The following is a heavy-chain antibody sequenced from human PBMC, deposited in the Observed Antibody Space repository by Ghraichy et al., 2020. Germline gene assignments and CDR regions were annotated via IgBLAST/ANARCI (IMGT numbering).Heavy chain of an antibody. CDR1: GGSISSYY. D-gene: IGHD4-17*01. J-gene: IGHJ4*02. V-gene: IGHV4-59*01. Sequence: SETLSLTCTVSGGSISSYYWSWIRQPPGKGLEWIGYIYYSGSTNYNPSLKSRVTISVDTSKNQFSLKLSSVTAADTAVYYCASFNYGDRLFDYWGQGTLVTVSS. CDR3: ASFNYGDRLFDY. CDR2: IYYSGST.